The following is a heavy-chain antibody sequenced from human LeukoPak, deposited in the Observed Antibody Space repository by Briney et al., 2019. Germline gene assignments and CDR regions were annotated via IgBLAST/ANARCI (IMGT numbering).Heavy chain of an antibody. J-gene: IGHJ4*02. CDR2: IYYSGST. Sequence: SDTLSLTCTVSGGYISSSTYYWGWIRQPPGKGLEWIGNIYYSGSTYYNPSLKSRVTISVDTSKIHFSLKLSSVTAADTAVYYCATKWGIVGAGVFDYWGQGTLVTVSS. CDR1: GGYISSSTYY. D-gene: IGHD1-26*01. CDR3: ATKWGIVGAGVFDY. V-gene: IGHV4-39*02.